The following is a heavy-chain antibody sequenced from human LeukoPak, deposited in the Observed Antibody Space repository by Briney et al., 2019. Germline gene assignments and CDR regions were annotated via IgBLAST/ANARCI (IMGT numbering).Heavy chain of an antibody. CDR2: SYYSGST. CDR1: GXSISTYH. CDR3: ARGLRSRDGYNYEHFEE. Sequence: SDTLSLTCTVSGXSISTYHWSWIRQPPGKALEWIGNSYYSGSTNYNPSIKSRVTISVDPSKNQFSLKLSSVTAADTAVYYCARGLRSRDGYNYEHFEEWGQGTLVTVSS. D-gene: IGHD5-24*01. V-gene: IGHV4-59*07. J-gene: IGHJ4*02.